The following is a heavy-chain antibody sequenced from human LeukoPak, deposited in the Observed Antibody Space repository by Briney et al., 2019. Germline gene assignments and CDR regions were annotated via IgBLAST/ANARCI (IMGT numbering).Heavy chain of an antibody. Sequence: GESLKISCQTSGYSFTSYWIGWVRQMPGKGLEWMGFIYPGDSDTRYSPSFQGQVTISADKSISSAYLQWNSLKASDTGIYYCARHSRVSGLTGYWGQGTLVTVSS. CDR2: IYPGDSDT. CDR1: GYSFTSYW. J-gene: IGHJ4*02. V-gene: IGHV5-51*01. CDR3: ARHSRVSGLTGY. D-gene: IGHD2-15*01.